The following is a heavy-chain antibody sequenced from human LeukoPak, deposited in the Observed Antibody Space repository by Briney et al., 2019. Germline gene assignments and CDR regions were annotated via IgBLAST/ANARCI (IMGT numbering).Heavy chain of an antibody. J-gene: IGHJ6*03. V-gene: IGHV4-61*02. CDR1: GGSISSGSYY. CDR2: IYTSGST. CDR3: ARERWDRGYYYYYMDV. Sequence: SQTLSLTCTVSGGSISSGSYYWSWIRQPAGKGLEWIGRIYTSGSTNYNPSLKSRVTISVDTSKNQFSLKLSSVTAADTAVYYCARERWDRGYYYYYMDVWGKGTTVTISS. D-gene: IGHD1-26*01.